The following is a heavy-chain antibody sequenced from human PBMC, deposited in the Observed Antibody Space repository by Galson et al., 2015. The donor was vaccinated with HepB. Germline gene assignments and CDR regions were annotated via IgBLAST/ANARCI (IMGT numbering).Heavy chain of an antibody. CDR2: ISAYNGNT. CDR3: ARDLNVVVPAARGYYYYGMDV. Sequence: SVKVSCKASGYTFTSYGISWVRQAPGQGLEWMGWISAYNGNTNYAQKLQGRVTMTTDTSTSTAYMELRSLRSDDTAVYYCARDLNVVVPAARGYYYYGMDVWGQGTTVTVSS. CDR1: GYTFTSYG. D-gene: IGHD2-2*01. J-gene: IGHJ6*01. V-gene: IGHV1-18*04.